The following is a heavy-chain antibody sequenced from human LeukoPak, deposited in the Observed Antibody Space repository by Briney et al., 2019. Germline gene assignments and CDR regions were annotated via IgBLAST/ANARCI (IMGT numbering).Heavy chain of an antibody. D-gene: IGHD2-8*02. Sequence: QAGGSLRLSCAASGFTSSSYAMSWVRQAPGKGLEWVSAISGSGGSTYYADSVKGRFTISRDNSKNTLYLQMNSLRAEDTAVYYCAKTPPRASYCTGGVCYWDYWGQGTLVTVSS. CDR1: GFTSSSYA. V-gene: IGHV3-23*01. J-gene: IGHJ4*02. CDR3: AKTPPRASYCTGGVCYWDY. CDR2: ISGSGGST.